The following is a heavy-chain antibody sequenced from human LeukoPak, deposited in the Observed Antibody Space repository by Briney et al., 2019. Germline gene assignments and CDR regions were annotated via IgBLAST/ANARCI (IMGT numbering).Heavy chain of an antibody. D-gene: IGHD3-22*01. V-gene: IGHV3-13*01. CDR1: GFTFSSYD. J-gene: IGHJ4*02. CDR2: IGTAGDT. Sequence: GGSLRLSCAASGFTFSSYDMHWVRQATGKGLEWVSAIGTAGDTYYPGSVKGRFTISRENAKNSLYLQMNSLRAGDTAVYYCARGSYYYDSSSYWTFDYWGQGTLVTVSS. CDR3: ARGSYYYDSSSYWTFDY.